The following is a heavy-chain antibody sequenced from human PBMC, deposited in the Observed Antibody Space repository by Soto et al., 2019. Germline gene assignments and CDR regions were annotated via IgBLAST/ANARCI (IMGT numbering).Heavy chain of an antibody. CDR2: IHSSGSA. D-gene: IGHD6-6*01. J-gene: IGHJ6*02. V-gene: IGHV4-4*07. CDR3: AREEQLGPYYYYALDV. CDR1: DDSVSNSY. Sequence: PSETLSLTCTVSDDSVSNSYWSWIRQPAGKGLEWIGRIHSSGSAKYNPSLNSRVAMSVDTSKNQFSLELSSLTAADTAVYYCAREEQLGPYYYYALDVWGQGTTVTV.